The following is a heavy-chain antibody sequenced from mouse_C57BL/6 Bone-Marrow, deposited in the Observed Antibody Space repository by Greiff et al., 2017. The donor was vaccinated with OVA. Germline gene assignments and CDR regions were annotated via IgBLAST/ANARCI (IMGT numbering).Heavy chain of an antibody. Sequence: EVQLQQSGPGLVKPSQSLSLTCSVTGYSITSGYYWNWIRQFPGNQLEWMGYLSYDGSNNYNPSLKNRISITRDTSKNQFFLELNSVTTEDTATYYCAREASYYAMDYWGQGTSVTVSS. CDR2: LSYDGSN. CDR1: GYSITSGYY. V-gene: IGHV3-6*01. J-gene: IGHJ4*01. CDR3: AREASYYAMDY.